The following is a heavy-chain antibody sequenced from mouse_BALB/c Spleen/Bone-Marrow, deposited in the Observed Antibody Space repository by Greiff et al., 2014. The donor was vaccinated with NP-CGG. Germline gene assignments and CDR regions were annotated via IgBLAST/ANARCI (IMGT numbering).Heavy chain of an antibody. CDR2: IYPGNDGS. V-gene: IGHV1-83*01. D-gene: IGHD4-1*01. CDR3: AREGTGTGWYFDV. Sequence: VQLQQPGPELVKPGTSVKMSCKASGYTFTDFVISWVKQKTGQGLEWIGEIYPGNDGSYYNERFKGKATLTADKSSNTAYMQLSSPTSEDSAVYFCAREGTGTGWYFDVWGAGTTVTVSS. J-gene: IGHJ1*01. CDR1: GYTFTDFV.